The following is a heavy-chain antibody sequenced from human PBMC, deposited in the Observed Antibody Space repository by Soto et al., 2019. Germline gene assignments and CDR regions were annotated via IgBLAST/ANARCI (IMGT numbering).Heavy chain of an antibody. Sequence: QVQLVQSGAEVKNPGSSVKVSCKASGGTFSSYAISWVRQAPVQGLEWMGGLSPIFGTANYAQKFQVRATITEDASTSTAYMELSRLRSEDTDVYYWARYHYCSSTSCYTYYYYGMDVWGQGTTVTVSS. J-gene: IGHJ6*02. V-gene: IGHV1-69*01. CDR3: ARYHYCSSTSCYTYYYYGMDV. CDR2: LSPIFGTA. D-gene: IGHD2-2*02. CDR1: GGTFSSYA.